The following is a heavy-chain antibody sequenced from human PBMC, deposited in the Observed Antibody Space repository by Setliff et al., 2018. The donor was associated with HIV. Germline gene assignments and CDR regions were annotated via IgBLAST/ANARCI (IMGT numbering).Heavy chain of an antibody. V-gene: IGHV5-51*01. D-gene: IGHD2-8*01. CDR2: IYPDDSDT. Sequence: PGESLKISCKGSGYSFTSYWVAWVRQIPGKGLEWMGIIYPDDSDTRYSPSFQDQVTIPVDKSISTAYRQWSSLRASDTAMYYCARHAYGCSNGICYRSDYWGQGTLVTGSS. CDR1: GYSFTSYW. CDR3: ARHAYGCSNGICYRSDY. J-gene: IGHJ4*02.